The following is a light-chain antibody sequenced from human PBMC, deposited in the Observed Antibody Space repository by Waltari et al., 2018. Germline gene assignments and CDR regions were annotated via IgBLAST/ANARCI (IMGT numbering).Light chain of an antibody. J-gene: IGLJ2*01. CDR3: QSYDTSLGVV. CDR1: WSNLGAGSD. V-gene: IGLV1-40*01. Sequence: QSVLTQPPSVSGAPGQRVTISCTGSWSNLGAGSDLPWYQQLPGKAPTLLVYGVNTRPPGVPDRFFGSKSGTSASLAIPGLQPEDEADYYCQSYDTSLGVVFGGGTKLTVL. CDR2: GVN.